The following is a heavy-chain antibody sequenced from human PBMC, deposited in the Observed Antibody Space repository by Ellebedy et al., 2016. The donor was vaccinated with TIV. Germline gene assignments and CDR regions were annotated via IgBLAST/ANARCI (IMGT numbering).Heavy chain of an antibody. Sequence: GGSLRLXXAASGFTFINYAMTWVRQAPGKGLEWVANNDPHGTEQNYVGSVKGRFTTSRDNAKNTLYLQMNSLRDEDTAIYYCARGYTAYEGEADYWGQGTLVTVSS. CDR3: ARGYTAYEGEADY. CDR2: NDPHGTEQ. D-gene: IGHD5-12*01. J-gene: IGHJ4*02. V-gene: IGHV3-7*04. CDR1: GFTFINYA.